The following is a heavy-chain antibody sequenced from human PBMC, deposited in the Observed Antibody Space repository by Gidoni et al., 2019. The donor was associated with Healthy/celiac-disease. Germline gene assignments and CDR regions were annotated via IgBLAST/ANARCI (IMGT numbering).Heavy chain of an antibody. D-gene: IGHD6-13*01. V-gene: IGHV4-59*01. Sequence: QVQLQESGPGLVMPSATPSPTSTVPGGSISSYYWSWIRPPPGKGLEWIGYVYYSGSTNYNPALKSRVTISVDTSRNQFSLKLTSVTAADTAVYYCARESSSSWPDYWGQGTLVTVSS. CDR2: VYYSGST. CDR1: GGSISSYY. J-gene: IGHJ4*02. CDR3: ARESSSSWPDY.